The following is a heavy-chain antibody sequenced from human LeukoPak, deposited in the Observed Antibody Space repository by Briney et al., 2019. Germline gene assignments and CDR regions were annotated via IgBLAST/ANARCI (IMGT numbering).Heavy chain of an antibody. CDR1: GFTFDDHA. CDR3: ARDVWRRAFYYAMDV. V-gene: IGHV3-9*01. J-gene: IGHJ6*02. Sequence: GGSLRLSCVASGFTFDDHAMHWVRQAPGKGLEWVSSISWYSGNIGYADSVKGQFSISRDNAKNTLYLEMNSLRTDDTVLYFCARDVWRRAFYYAMDVWGLGTTVAVSS. D-gene: IGHD2-21*01. CDR2: ISWYSGNI.